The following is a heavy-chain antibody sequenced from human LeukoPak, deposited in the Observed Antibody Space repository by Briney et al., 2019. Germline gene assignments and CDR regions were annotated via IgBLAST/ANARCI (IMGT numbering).Heavy chain of an antibody. Sequence: SETLSLTCTVSGGSISSSSYYWGWLRQPPGEGLEWIGSIYYSGSTYYNPSLKSRVTISVDTSKNQFSLKLSSVTAADTAVYYCARSLATSDYYMDVWGKGTTVTVSS. CDR3: ARSLATSDYYMDV. CDR1: GGSISSSSYY. D-gene: IGHD5-12*01. CDR2: IYYSGST. V-gene: IGHV4-39*01. J-gene: IGHJ6*03.